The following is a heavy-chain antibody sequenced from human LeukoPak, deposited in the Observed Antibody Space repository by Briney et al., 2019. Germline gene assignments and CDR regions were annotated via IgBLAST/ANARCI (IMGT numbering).Heavy chain of an antibody. Sequence: SETLSLTCAVSGYSISSGYYWSWIRQPPGKGLEWIGEINHSGSTNYNPSLKSRVTISVDTSKNQFSLKLSSVTAADTAVYYCASIVPAAIPYWGQGTLVTVSS. CDR1: GYSISSGYY. V-gene: IGHV4-34*01. D-gene: IGHD2-2*01. J-gene: IGHJ4*02. CDR2: INHSGST. CDR3: ASIVPAAIPY.